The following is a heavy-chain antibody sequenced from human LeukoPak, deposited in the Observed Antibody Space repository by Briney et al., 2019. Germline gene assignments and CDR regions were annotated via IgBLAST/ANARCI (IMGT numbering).Heavy chain of an antibody. V-gene: IGHV2-5*01. CDR1: GFSLSTSGVG. CDR2: IYWNDDK. D-gene: IGHD5-18*01. CDR3: AHRRGYSYGLVYFDY. J-gene: IGHJ4*02. Sequence: SGPTLVNPTQTLTLTCTFSGFSLSTSGVGVGWIRQPPGKALEWLALIYWNDDKRYGPSLKSRLTITKDTSKNQVVLTMTNMDPVDTATYYCAHRRGYSYGLVYFDYWGQGTLVTVSS.